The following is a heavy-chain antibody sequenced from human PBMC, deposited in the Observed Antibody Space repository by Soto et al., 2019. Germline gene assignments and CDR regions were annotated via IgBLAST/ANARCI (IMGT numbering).Heavy chain of an antibody. J-gene: IGHJ4*02. CDR1: GFTFSSFA. Sequence: EVQLLESGGGLVQPGGSLRLSCAASGFTFSSFAMSWVRQAPGKGLECVSIVTGSGGSTYYADSVKGRFTISRDNSKNTRYRQMNSLRADDTAVYYCAKGGAAYNSHFDYWGQGTLVTVSS. CDR2: VTGSGGST. V-gene: IGHV3-23*01. D-gene: IGHD1-1*01. CDR3: AKGGAAYNSHFDY.